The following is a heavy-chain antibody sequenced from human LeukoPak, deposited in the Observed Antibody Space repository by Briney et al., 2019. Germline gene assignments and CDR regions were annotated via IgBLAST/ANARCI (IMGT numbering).Heavy chain of an antibody. Sequence: SETLSLTCTVSGGSISSSSYYWGWIRQPPGKGLEWIGSIYYSGSTYYNPSLKSRVTISVDTSKNQFSLKLSSVTAADTAVYYCARAQDITIFGVDTKYYYYGMDVWGQGTTVTVSS. J-gene: IGHJ6*02. CDR1: GGSISSSSYY. CDR2: IYYSGST. D-gene: IGHD3-3*01. V-gene: IGHV4-39*07. CDR3: ARAQDITIFGVDTKYYYYGMDV.